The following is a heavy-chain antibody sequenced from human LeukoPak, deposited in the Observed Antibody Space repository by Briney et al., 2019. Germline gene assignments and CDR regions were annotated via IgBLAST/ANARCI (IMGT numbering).Heavy chain of an antibody. CDR1: GFTVSSNY. J-gene: IGHJ6*02. CDR2: ISWNSGSI. CDR3: AKDLGDYYGMDV. V-gene: IGHV3-9*01. Sequence: PGGSLRLSCAASGFTVSSNYMSWVRQAPGKGLEWVSGISWNSGSIGYADSVKGRFTISRDNAKNSLYLQMNSLRAEDTALYYCAKDLGDYYGMDVWGQGTTVTVSS.